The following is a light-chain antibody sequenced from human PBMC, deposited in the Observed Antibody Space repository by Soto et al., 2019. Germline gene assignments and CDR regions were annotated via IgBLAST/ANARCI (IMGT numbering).Light chain of an antibody. J-gene: IGLJ2*01. CDR1: SSDVGGYNY. CDR2: DVN. V-gene: IGLV2-8*01. Sequence: ALTQPPSASGSPGQSVAISCSGTSSDVGGYNYVSWYQQHPGKAPKLMIYDVNKRPSGVPDRFSGSKSGNTASLTVSGLQAEDEADYYCISYAGSNKPAFGGGTKVTVL. CDR3: ISYAGSNKPA.